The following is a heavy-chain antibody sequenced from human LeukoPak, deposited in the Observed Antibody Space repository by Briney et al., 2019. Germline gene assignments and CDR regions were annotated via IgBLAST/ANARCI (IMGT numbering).Heavy chain of an antibody. D-gene: IGHD6-13*01. J-gene: IGHJ4*02. CDR2: IYCSGST. CDR3: ARQVSSWDYFDY. CDR1: GGSISSYY. Sequence: SETLSLTCTVSGGSISSYYWSWIRQPPGKGLEWIGYIYCSGSTNYNPSLKSRVTISVDTSKNQFSLKLSSVTAADTAVYYCARQVSSWDYFDYWGQGTLVTVSS. V-gene: IGHV4-59*08.